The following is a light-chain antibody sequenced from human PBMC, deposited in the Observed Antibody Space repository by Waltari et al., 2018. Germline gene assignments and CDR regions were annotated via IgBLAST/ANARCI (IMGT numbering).Light chain of an antibody. CDR1: QSLRNRY. Sequence: EIVLTQSPGTLSLSPGERATLSCRVSQSLRNRYLAWYQQKPGQAPRLLIYGASSRATGIPDRFSGSGSGTDFTLTISRLEPEDFAVYYCQQYGSSISYTFGQGTKLEIK. CDR2: GAS. CDR3: QQYGSSISYT. V-gene: IGKV3-20*01. J-gene: IGKJ2*01.